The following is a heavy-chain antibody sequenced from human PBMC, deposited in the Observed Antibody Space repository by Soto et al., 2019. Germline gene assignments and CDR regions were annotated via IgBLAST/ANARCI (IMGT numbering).Heavy chain of an antibody. CDR3: ARPPRKGSSWQQFDY. CDR1: GFTFSSYG. D-gene: IGHD6-13*01. J-gene: IGHJ4*02. V-gene: IGHV3-30*03. Sequence: GGSLRLSCAASGFTFSSYGMHWVRQAPGKGLEWVAVISYDGSNKYYADSVKGRFTISRDNSKNTLYLQMNSLRAEDTAVYYCARPPRKGSSWQQFDYWGQGTLVTVSS. CDR2: ISYDGSNK.